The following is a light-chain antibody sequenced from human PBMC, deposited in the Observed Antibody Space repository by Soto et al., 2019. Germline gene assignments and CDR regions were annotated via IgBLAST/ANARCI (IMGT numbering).Light chain of an antibody. CDR2: DVS. CDR3: SSYTSSREKV. V-gene: IGLV2-14*01. J-gene: IGLJ1*01. Sequence: ALTQPASVSGSPGQSITISCTGTSSDVGGYNYVSWYQQYPGKAPKLMIHDVSNRPSGVSDRFSGSKSGNTASLTISGLQAEAADDYYCSSYTSSREKVFGTGTKVTV. CDR1: SSDVGGYNY.